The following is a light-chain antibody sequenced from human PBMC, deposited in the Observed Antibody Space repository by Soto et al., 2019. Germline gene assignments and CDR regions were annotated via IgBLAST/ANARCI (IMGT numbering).Light chain of an antibody. CDR3: QKYDSAPWT. J-gene: IGKJ1*01. Sequence: DIEMTQSPSSLSASVGDRVTITCRASQGISNYLAWYQQRPGKVPKLLIYAASTLQSGVPSRFSRSGSGTDFTLTISSLQPEDVATYYCQKYDSAPWTFGQGTEVEIK. CDR1: QGISNY. V-gene: IGKV1-27*01. CDR2: AAS.